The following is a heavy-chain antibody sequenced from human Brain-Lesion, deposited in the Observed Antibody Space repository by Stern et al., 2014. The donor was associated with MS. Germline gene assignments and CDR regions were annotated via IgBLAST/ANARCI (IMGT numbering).Heavy chain of an antibody. Sequence: EVQLVQSGGHLGQPGGSLRLSCEASGFNLRDYSMSWVRQAPGKGLQWVSFVSNTGTAIYYADSVKGRFTISRDMANNSIYLQMNSLRDEDTAFYFCVRTWRENTFDSWGHGSLVTVSS. CDR2: VSNTGTAI. J-gene: IGHJ4*01. CDR1: GFNLRDYS. V-gene: IGHV3-48*02. D-gene: IGHD5-24*01. CDR3: VRTWRENTFDS.